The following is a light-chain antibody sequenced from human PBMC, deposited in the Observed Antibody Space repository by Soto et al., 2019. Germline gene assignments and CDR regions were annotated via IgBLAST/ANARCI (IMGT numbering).Light chain of an antibody. CDR1: NIGSKS. CDR2: DDS. CDR3: QVWDSSSDRVV. Sequence: SYELTQPPSVSVAPGQTARITCGGNNIGSKSVHWYQQKPGQAPVLVVYDDSDRPSGSPERFSGSNSGNTATLTISRVEAGDEADYYCQVWDSSSDRVVCGGGTKVNVL. J-gene: IGLJ2*01. V-gene: IGLV3-21*02.